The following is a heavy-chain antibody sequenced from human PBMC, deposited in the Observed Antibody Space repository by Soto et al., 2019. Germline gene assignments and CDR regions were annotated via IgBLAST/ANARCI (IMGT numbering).Heavy chain of an antibody. CDR1: GYTFTISG. CDR2: ISTYNGDT. D-gene: IGHD5-12*01. V-gene: IGHV1-18*01. CDR3: AREGVAPYYYYGMDV. Sequence: ASVKVSCKASGYTFTISGISWVLQAPGQGLEWMGWISTYNGDTNYAQTFQGRVTMTTDTSTSTVHMEVRSLRSDDTAVYYCAREGVAPYYYYGMDVWGRGTPVTVSS. J-gene: IGHJ6*02.